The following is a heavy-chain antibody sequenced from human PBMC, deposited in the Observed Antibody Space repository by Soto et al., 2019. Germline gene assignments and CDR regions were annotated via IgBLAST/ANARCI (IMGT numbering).Heavy chain of an antibody. CDR1: GGSLSGYY. CDR2: INHSGST. D-gene: IGHD2-8*02. V-gene: IGHV4-34*01. Sequence: SETLSLTCAVYGGSLSGYYWTWIRQPPGTGLEWIGEINHSGSTNYNPSLKSRVTISVDTSKNQFSLKLTSVTAADTAVYYCAXDKITGLFDYWGQGTLVTVSS. CDR3: AXDKITGLFDY. J-gene: IGHJ4*02.